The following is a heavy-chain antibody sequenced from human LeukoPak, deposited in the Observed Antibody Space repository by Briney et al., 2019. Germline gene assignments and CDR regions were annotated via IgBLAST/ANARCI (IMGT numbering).Heavy chain of an antibody. Sequence: GGSLRLSCTASGFTFGDYAMSWVRQAPGKGLEWVGFIRSKAYGGTTEYAASVKGRFTISRDDSKSIAYLQMNSLKTVDTAVYYCTRVYDFWSGYYSYYFDYWGQGTLVTVSS. D-gene: IGHD3-3*01. V-gene: IGHV3-49*04. CDR1: GFTFGDYA. CDR3: TRVYDFWSGYYSYYFDY. CDR2: IRSKAYGGTT. J-gene: IGHJ4*02.